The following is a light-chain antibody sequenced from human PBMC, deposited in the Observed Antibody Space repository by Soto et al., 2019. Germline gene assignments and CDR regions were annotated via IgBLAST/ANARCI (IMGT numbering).Light chain of an antibody. CDR2: GAS. CDR3: QQYNNWPLT. J-gene: IGKJ3*01. V-gene: IGKV3-15*01. Sequence: EIVMTQSPATLSVSPGERATLSCRASQSVSSNLAWYQQKPGQAPRLLIYGASTRATGIPARFSGSGSGTEFTLTSSRLQSEDFAVYYCQQYNNWPLTFGPGTKVDLK. CDR1: QSVSSN.